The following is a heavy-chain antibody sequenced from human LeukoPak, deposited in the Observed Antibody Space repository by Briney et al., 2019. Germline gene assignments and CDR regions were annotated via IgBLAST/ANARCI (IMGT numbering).Heavy chain of an antibody. Sequence: ASVKVSCKASGYTFTSYGISWVRQAPGQGLEWMGMINPSGGSTNYAQKLQGRVTMTTDTSTSTAYMELRSLRSDDTAVYYCARDTWIQLWLGYYYYYMDVWGKGTTVTVSS. CDR1: GYTFTSYG. J-gene: IGHJ6*03. V-gene: IGHV1-18*01. CDR2: INPSGGST. D-gene: IGHD5-18*01. CDR3: ARDTWIQLWLGYYYYYMDV.